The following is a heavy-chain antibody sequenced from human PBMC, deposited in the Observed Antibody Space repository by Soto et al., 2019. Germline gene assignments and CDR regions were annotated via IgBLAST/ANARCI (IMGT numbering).Heavy chain of an antibody. V-gene: IGHV1-18*04. J-gene: IGHJ4*02. CDR2: ISAYNGNT. D-gene: IGHD3-9*01. CDR1: GYTFTSYG. CDR3: ARASAALLYFDWLPTKTPSYFDY. Sequence: ASVKVSCKASGYTFTSYGISWVRQAPGQGLEWMGWISAYNGNTNYAQELQGRVTMTTDTSTSTGYMELRSLRSDDTAGYYCARASAALLYFDWLPTKTPSYFDYLGQGTLVTVSS.